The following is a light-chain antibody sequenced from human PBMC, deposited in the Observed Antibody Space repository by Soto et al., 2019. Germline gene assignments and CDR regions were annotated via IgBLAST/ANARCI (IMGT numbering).Light chain of an antibody. CDR3: HQYNNWGT. J-gene: IGKJ1*01. Sequence: EIVMTQSPATLSVSPGERATLSCRASQSVSSNLAWYQQKPGQAPRLLIYGASTRATGIPARFSGSGSGTECSLTISSLQSEDFAVYYCHQYNNWGTFGQGTKVEI. CDR1: QSVSSN. V-gene: IGKV3-15*01. CDR2: GAS.